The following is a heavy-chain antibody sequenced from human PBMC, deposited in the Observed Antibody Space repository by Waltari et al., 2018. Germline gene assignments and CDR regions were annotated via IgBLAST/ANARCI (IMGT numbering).Heavy chain of an antibody. J-gene: IGHJ6*02. D-gene: IGHD2-15*01. CDR2: INPKSGGT. Sequence: QVQLVQSGAEVKKPGASVKVSCKASGYTFTGYYMHWVRQAPGQGLEWMGRINPKSGGTNYEKKFKGRVTMNRDTSISTAYMELSSVTAADTAVYYCARDLGAYCSGGSCYGEGYYGMDVWGQGTTVTVSS. CDR1: GYTFTGYY. V-gene: IGHV1-2*06. CDR3: ARDLGAYCSGGSCYGEGYYGMDV.